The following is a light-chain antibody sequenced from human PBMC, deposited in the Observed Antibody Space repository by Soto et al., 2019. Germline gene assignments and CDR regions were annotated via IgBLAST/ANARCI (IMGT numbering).Light chain of an antibody. CDR1: QSVSSSY. CDR2: GTS. CDR3: QQYGSSSWT. V-gene: IGKV3-20*01. Sequence: EIVLTQSPGTLSLSPGERATLSCRASQSVSSSYLAWYQQKPGQAPRILLYGTSSRATAIPDRFSGSGSGTDFTLTISRLEPEDFAVYYCQQYGSSSWTFGQGTKVEIK. J-gene: IGKJ1*01.